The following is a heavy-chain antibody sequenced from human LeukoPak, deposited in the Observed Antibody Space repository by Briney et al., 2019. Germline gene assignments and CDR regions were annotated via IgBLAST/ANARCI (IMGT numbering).Heavy chain of an antibody. CDR1: GGSISSYY. Sequence: PSETLSLTCTVSGGSISSYYWSWIRQPPGKGLEWIGYIYYSGSTNYNPSLKSRVTISVDTSKSQFSLKLSSVTAADTAVYYCARGYTTDYYYMDVWGKGTTVTVSS. CDR2: IYYSGST. J-gene: IGHJ6*03. V-gene: IGHV4-59*01. CDR3: ARGYTTDYYYMDV. D-gene: IGHD1-14*01.